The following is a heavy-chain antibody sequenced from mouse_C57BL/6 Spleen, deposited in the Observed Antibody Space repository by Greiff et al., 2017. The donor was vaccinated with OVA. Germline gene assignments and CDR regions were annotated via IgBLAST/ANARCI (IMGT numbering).Heavy chain of an antibody. D-gene: IGHD1-1*02. CDR2: IRSKSNNYAT. Sequence: EVQLVESGGGLVQPKGSLKLSCAASGFSFNTYAMNWVRQAPGKGLEWVARIRSKSNNYATYYADSVKDRFTISRDDSESMLYLQMNNLKTEDTAMYYCVRQGGYYLDYWGQGTTLTVSS. CDR1: GFSFNTYA. J-gene: IGHJ2*01. V-gene: IGHV10-1*01. CDR3: VRQGGYYLDY.